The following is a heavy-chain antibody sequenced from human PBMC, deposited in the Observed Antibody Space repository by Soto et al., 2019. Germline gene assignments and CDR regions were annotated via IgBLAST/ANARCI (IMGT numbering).Heavy chain of an antibody. CDR3: ATSYGSGSAHFDS. CDR2: IIPMLGMS. D-gene: IGHD3-10*01. J-gene: IGHJ4*02. CDR1: GDIFSRST. Sequence: QVQLVQSGTEVTKPGSSVTVSCTASGDIFSRSTLSWVRQAPGQRLEWMGRIIPMLGMSNSALKFQGRLTISPETSTNKVYMHLNSLRSDDTAVYYCATSYGSGSAHFDSWGQGTLVTVSS. V-gene: IGHV1-69*02.